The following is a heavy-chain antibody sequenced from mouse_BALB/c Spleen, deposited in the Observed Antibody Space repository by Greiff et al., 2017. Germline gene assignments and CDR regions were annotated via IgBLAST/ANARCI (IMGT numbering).Heavy chain of an antibody. D-gene: IGHD1-1*01. V-gene: IGHV5-17*02. CDR3: ARSYGSSPYWYFDV. J-gene: IGHJ1*01. CDR1: GFTFSSFG. Sequence: VESGGGLVQPGGSRKLSCAASGFTFSSFGMHWVRQAPEKGLEWVAYISSGSSTIYYADTVKGRFTISRDNPKNTLFLQMTSLRSEDTAMYYCARSYGSSPYWYFDVWGAGTTVTVSS. CDR2: ISSGSSTI.